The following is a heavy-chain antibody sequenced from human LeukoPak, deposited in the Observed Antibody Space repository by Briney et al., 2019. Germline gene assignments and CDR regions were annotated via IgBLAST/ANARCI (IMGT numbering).Heavy chain of an antibody. CDR2: INAGNGNT. CDR1: GYTFTSYA. V-gene: IGHV1-3*01. D-gene: IGHD3-22*01. J-gene: IGHJ4*02. CDR3: AREERYYDSSGSPQRKGFDY. Sequence: ASVKVSCKASGYTFTSYAMHWVRQAPGQRLEWMGWINAGNGNTKYSQKFQGRVTITRDTSASTAYMELSSPRSEDTAVYYCAREERYYDSSGSPQRKGFDYWGQGTLVTVSS.